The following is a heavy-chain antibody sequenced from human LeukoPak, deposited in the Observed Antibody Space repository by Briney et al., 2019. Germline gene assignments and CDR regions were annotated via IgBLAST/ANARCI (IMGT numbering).Heavy chain of an antibody. Sequence: GGSLRLSCSASGFPFSTLGMHWVRQAPGKGLEHVSTIGSDGDGTYYADSVKDRFIISRDNSKNAVYLQMSSLRPEDTAVYYCVSPVFINFWGQGTLVTVSS. D-gene: IGHD1-14*01. CDR3: VSPVFINF. CDR2: IGSDGDGT. CDR1: GFPFSTLG. V-gene: IGHV3-64D*06. J-gene: IGHJ4*01.